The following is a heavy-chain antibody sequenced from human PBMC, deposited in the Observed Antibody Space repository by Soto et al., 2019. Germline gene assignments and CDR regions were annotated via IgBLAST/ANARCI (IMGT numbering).Heavy chain of an antibody. CDR1: GYSIISDD. Sequence: EALSLTCAVSGYSIISDDMSWGSQAPGEGLQWCTGSSYHGGSTYYNHSLKGRVIISGDTSKNKFYLQMSSLTAADTAVYYCARDVAHIYFFGKALFGYFDSWGQGTLVPVSP. V-gene: IGHV4-38-2*02. CDR2: SYHGGST. J-gene: IGHJ4*02. CDR3: ARDVAHIYFFGKALFGYFDS. D-gene: IGHD3-3*01.